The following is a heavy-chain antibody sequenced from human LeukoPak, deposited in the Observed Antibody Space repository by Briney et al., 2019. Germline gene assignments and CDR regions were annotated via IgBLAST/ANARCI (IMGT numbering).Heavy chain of an antibody. CDR1: GGSISGYY. Sequence: PXETLSLXCTVSGGSISGYYWSWIRQPPGKGLEWIGYIYYSGSTNFNPSLKSRVTISVDTSKNHFSLKLFSVTAADAAVYYCXXXXVSXXSWYSTYYYYFYMDVWGKGTTVTVSS. V-gene: IGHV4-59*12. J-gene: IGHJ6*03. D-gene: IGHD6-13*01. CDR2: IYYSGST. CDR3: XXXXVSXXSWYSTYYYYFYMDV.